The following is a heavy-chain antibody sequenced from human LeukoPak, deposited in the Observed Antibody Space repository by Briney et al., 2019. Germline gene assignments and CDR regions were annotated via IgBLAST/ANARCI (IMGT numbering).Heavy chain of an antibody. CDR3: ARAYCSGGSCYDY. J-gene: IGHJ4*02. CDR1: GGSISSYY. Sequence: SETLPLTCTVSGGSISSYYWSWIRQPPGKGLEWIGYIYYSGSTNYNPSLKSRVTISVDTSKNQFSLKLSSVTAADTAVYYCARAYCSGGSCYDYWGQGTLVTVSS. D-gene: IGHD2-15*01. CDR2: IYYSGST. V-gene: IGHV4-59*01.